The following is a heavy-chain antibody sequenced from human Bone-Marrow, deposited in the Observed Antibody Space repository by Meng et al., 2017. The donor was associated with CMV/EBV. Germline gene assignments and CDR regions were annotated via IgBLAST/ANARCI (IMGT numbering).Heavy chain of an antibody. J-gene: IGHJ4*02. V-gene: IGHV1-69*05. CDR2: IIPIFGTA. CDR3: ARGRVVAWVRIVGAMSY. CDR1: GGTFSSYA. Sequence: SVKVSCKASGGTFSSYAISWVRQAPGQGLEWMGGIIPIFGTANYAQKFQGRVTITTDESTSTAYMELSSLRSEDTAVYYCARGRVVAWVRIVGAMSYWGQGALVTVSS. D-gene: IGHD1-26*01.